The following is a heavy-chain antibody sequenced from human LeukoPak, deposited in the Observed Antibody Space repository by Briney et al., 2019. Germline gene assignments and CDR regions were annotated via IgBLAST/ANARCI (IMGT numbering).Heavy chain of an antibody. D-gene: IGHD3-9*01. V-gene: IGHV3-48*04. J-gene: IGHJ3*02. CDR3: AKGTVLRYFDWLLHHDAFDI. Sequence: GGSLRLSCAASGFTFSIYSMNWVRQAPGKGLEWVSFISYNGDTILYADSVKGRFTTSRDNAKNSLYLQMNSLRAGDTAVYYCAKGTVLRYFDWLLHHDAFDIWGQGTMVTVSS. CDR1: GFTFSIYS. CDR2: ISYNGDTI.